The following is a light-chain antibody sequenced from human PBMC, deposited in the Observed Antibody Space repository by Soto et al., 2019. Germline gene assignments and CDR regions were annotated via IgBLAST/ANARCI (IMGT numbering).Light chain of an antibody. Sequence: EIALTQSPGTLSLSPGERASLSCRSSQSVSSSYLAWYQQKPGQVPRLLMYAASSRATGIPDRFSGGGSGADFTLTISRLEPEDFSVYYCQQYHISILMFCQGTMVDIK. CDR1: QSVSSSY. CDR3: QQYHISILM. CDR2: AAS. V-gene: IGKV3-20*01. J-gene: IGKJ1*01.